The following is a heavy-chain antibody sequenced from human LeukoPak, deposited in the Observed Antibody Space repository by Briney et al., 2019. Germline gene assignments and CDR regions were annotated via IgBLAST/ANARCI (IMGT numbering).Heavy chain of an antibody. Sequence: GGSLRLSCAASGFTFSSYGMHWVRQAPGKGLEWVAVIWYDGGNKYYVDSVKGRFTISRDNSKNTLYLQMNSLRAEDTAVYYCARSTLSIFGVVTYYFDYWGQGTLVTVSS. CDR1: GFTFSSYG. V-gene: IGHV3-33*01. J-gene: IGHJ4*02. CDR3: ARSTLSIFGVVTYYFDY. CDR2: IWYDGGNK. D-gene: IGHD3-3*01.